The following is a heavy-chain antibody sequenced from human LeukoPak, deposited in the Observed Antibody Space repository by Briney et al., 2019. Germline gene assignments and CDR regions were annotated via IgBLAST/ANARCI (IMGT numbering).Heavy chain of an antibody. CDR1: GFTFSSYT. CDR2: ISYDGSNT. CDR3: AKTDNWNDDYFDY. V-gene: IGHV3-30-3*02. Sequence: PGGSLRLSCAASGFTFSSYTMHWVRQAPGKGLEWVAVISYDGSNTYYTDSVRGRFTISRDNSKNTLYLQMNSLRAEDTAVYYCAKTDNWNDDYFDYWGQGTLVTVSS. D-gene: IGHD1-1*01. J-gene: IGHJ4*02.